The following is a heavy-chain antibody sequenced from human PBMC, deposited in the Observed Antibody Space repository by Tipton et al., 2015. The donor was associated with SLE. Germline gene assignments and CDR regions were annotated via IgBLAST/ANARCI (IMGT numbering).Heavy chain of an antibody. CDR1: GGSISSYY. CDR2: IYHSWSA. CDR3: AREVGYSYGLDS. V-gene: IGHV4-59*01. J-gene: IGHJ4*02. Sequence: TLSLTCSVTGGSISSYYWSWIRQPPGKGLEWIGYIYHSWSANSNPSHKSRVTLSVETYTHQFPLNLKSVTAADTAVYYCAREVGYSYGLDSWGQGTLVIVSS. D-gene: IGHD5-18*01.